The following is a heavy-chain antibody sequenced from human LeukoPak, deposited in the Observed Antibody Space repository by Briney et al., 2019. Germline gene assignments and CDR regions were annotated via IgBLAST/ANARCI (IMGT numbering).Heavy chain of an antibody. V-gene: IGHV3-30*02. D-gene: IGHD3-22*01. CDR2: IRYDGSNK. Sequence: PGGSLRLSCAASGFSFNNFAMHWVRQAPGKGLEWVAFIRYDGSNKYYADSVKGRFTISRDNSKNTLYLQMNSLRAEDTAVYYCAKDPATSYYYDSSGYYNYFDYWGQGTLVTVSS. CDR1: GFSFNNFA. J-gene: IGHJ4*02. CDR3: AKDPATSYYYDSSGYYNYFDY.